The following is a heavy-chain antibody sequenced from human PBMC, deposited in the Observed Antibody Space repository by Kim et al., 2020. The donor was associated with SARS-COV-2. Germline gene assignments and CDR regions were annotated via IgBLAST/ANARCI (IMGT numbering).Heavy chain of an antibody. D-gene: IGHD3-10*01. CDR1: GGSISSGSYY. CDR3: ARAGGSGGSTHLGVPLGY. CDR2: IYTSGST. V-gene: IGHV4-61*02. J-gene: IGHJ4*02. Sequence: SETLSLTCTVSGGSISSGSYYWSWIRQPAGKGLEWIGRIYTSGSTNYNPSLKSRVTISVDTSKNQFSLKLSAVTAADTAVYYCARAGGSGGSTHLGVPLGYWGQGTLVTVSS.